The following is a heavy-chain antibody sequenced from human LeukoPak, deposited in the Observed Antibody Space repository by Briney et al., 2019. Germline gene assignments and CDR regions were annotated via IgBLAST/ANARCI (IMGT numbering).Heavy chain of an antibody. J-gene: IGHJ4*02. Sequence: GGSLRLSCAASGLTFSSYWMSWVRQAPGKGLEWVANIKQDGSEKYYVDSVKGRFTISRDNAKNSLYLQMNSLRAEDTAVYYCARGTAAGTHWGQGTLVTVSS. V-gene: IGHV3-7*01. CDR1: GLTFSSYW. CDR2: IKQDGSEK. D-gene: IGHD6-13*01. CDR3: ARGTAAGTH.